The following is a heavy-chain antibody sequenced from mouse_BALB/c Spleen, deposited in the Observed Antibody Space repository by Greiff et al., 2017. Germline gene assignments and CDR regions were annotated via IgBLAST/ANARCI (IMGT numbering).Heavy chain of an antibody. CDR3: ARSGYDYDYAMDY. Sequence: QVQLQQSGAELARPGASVKLSCKASGYTFTSYWMQWVKQRPGQGLEWIGAIYPGDGDTRYTQKFKGKATLTADKSSSTAYMQLSSLASEDSAVYYCARSGYDYDYAMDYWGQGTSVTVSS. J-gene: IGHJ4*01. V-gene: IGHV1-87*01. CDR2: IYPGDGDT. D-gene: IGHD2-4*01. CDR1: GYTFTSYW.